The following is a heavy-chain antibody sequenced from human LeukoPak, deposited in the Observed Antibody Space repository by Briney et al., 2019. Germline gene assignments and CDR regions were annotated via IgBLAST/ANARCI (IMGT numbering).Heavy chain of an antibody. CDR3: ARGTRFITVAGTSLSFDP. CDR2: VTGNGETT. V-gene: IGHV3-23*01. Sequence: GGSLRLSCAVSGFTFSSYAMTWVRQAPGKGLEWVSSVTGNGETTYYADSVMGRFTISRDNSKNTLYLHLGSLRPEDMAVYYCARGTRFITVAGTSLSFDPWGQGILVIVSS. J-gene: IGHJ5*02. CDR1: GFTFSSYA. D-gene: IGHD6-19*01.